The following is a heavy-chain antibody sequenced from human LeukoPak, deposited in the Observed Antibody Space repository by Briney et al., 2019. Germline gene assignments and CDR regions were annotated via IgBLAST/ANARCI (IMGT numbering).Heavy chain of an antibody. CDR3: ARRTTVTTLGYYYYYMDV. J-gene: IGHJ6*03. Sequence: PSETLSLTCTVSGGSISSYYWSWIRQPPGKGLEWMGYIYYSGSTNYNPSLKSRVTISVDTSKNQFSLKLSSVTAADTAVYYCARRTTVTTLGYYYYYMDVWGKGTTVTVSS. CDR1: GGSISSYY. D-gene: IGHD4-11*01. CDR2: IYYSGST. V-gene: IGHV4-59*01.